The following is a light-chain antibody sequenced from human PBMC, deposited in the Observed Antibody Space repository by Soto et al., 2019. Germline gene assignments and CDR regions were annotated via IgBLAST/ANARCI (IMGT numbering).Light chain of an antibody. Sequence: QSVLTQPASVSGSPGQSITLSCIGTSSDVGGYNYVSWYQQHPGKAPKLMIYDVSNRPSGVSNRFSGSKSGNTASLTISGLQAEDEADYYCSSYTSSSRVFGGGTKVTVL. CDR2: DVS. J-gene: IGLJ2*01. CDR1: SSDVGGYNY. V-gene: IGLV2-14*01. CDR3: SSYTSSSRV.